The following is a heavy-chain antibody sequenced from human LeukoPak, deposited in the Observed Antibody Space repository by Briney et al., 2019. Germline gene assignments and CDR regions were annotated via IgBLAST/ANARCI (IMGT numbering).Heavy chain of an antibody. CDR2: INHSGST. V-gene: IGHV4-39*07. CDR1: VGSIGRSSYY. Sequence: SETLSLTCTVSVGSIGRSSYYWGWIRQPPGKGLEWIGEINHSGSTNYNPSLKSRVTISVDTSKNQFSLKLSSVTAADTAVYYCASLDFWSGKDDYWGQGTLVTVSS. CDR3: ASLDFWSGKDDY. J-gene: IGHJ4*02. D-gene: IGHD3-3*01.